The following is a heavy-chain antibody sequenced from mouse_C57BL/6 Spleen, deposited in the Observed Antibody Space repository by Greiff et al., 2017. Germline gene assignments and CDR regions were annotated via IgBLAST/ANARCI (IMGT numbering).Heavy chain of an antibody. Sequence: EVMLVESGEGLVKPGGSLKLSCAASGFTFSSYAMSWVRQTPEKRLEWVAYISSGGDYIYYADTVKGRFTISRDNARNTLYLQMSSLKSEDTAMYYCTRVDGYYYFDDWGQGTTLTVSS. D-gene: IGHD2-3*01. CDR2: ISSGGDYI. CDR1: GFTFSSYA. V-gene: IGHV5-9-1*02. J-gene: IGHJ2*01. CDR3: TRVDGYYYFDD.